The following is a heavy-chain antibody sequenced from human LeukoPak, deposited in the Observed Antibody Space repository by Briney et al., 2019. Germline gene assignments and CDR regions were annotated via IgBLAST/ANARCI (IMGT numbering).Heavy chain of an antibody. Sequence: SETLSLTCAVYGGSFSGYYWSWIRQPPGKGLAWIAEINHSGNTDYNPTLKSRVTISGDTSKNQFSLKLSSVTAADTAVYYCASENYYDSSGYNYWGQGTLVTVSS. CDR1: GGSFSGYY. CDR2: INHSGNT. J-gene: IGHJ4*02. CDR3: ASENYYDSSGYNY. D-gene: IGHD3-22*01. V-gene: IGHV4-34*01.